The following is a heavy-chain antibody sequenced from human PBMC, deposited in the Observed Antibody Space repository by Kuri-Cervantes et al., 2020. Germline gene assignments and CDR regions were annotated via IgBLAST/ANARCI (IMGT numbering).Heavy chain of an antibody. CDR2: ISSSSSTI. D-gene: IGHD3-9*01. Sequence: GESLKISCAASGFTFSNAWMNWVRQAPGKGLEWVSYISSSSSTIYYADSVKGRFTISRDNAKNSLYLQMNSLRDEDTAVYYCARGRRYFDWLFGGYGMDVWGQGTTVTVSS. CDR3: ARGRRYFDWLFGGYGMDV. CDR1: GFTFSNAW. J-gene: IGHJ6*02. V-gene: IGHV3-48*02.